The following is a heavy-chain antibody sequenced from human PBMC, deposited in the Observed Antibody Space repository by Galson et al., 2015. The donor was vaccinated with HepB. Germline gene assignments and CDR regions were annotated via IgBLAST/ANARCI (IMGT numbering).Heavy chain of an antibody. CDR3: AKDRYSGSRHPLAFGY. V-gene: IGHV3-23*01. D-gene: IGHD1-26*01. CDR2: ISGSGGST. Sequence: SLRLSCAASGFTFSSYAMSWVRQAPGKGLEWVSAISGSGGSTYYADSVKGRFTISRDNSKNTLYLQMNSLRAEDAAVYYCAKDRYSGSRHPLAFGYWGQGTLVTVSS. CDR1: GFTFSSYA. J-gene: IGHJ4*02.